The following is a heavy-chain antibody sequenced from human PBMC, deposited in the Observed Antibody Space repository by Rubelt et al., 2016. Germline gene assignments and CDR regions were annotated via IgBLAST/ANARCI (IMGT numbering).Heavy chain of an antibody. J-gene: IGHJ3*01. CDR1: GFTFSGSA. Sequence: EVQLVESGGGLVQPGGSLKLSCAASGFTFSGSAMHWVRQASGKGLEWVGRIRSKANSFATTYAASVKGRFTISREESKKSAYLQRNSRETEDTAVYYCTTDPRYWGQGTMVTLSS. CDR3: TTDPRY. CDR2: IRSKANSFAT. V-gene: IGHV3-73*01.